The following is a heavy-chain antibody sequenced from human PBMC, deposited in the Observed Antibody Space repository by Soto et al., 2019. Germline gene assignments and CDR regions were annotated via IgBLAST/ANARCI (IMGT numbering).Heavy chain of an antibody. D-gene: IGHD3-10*01. CDR3: ARVPSDYYGMDV. V-gene: IGHV1-46*01. CDR1: GYTFTSYY. J-gene: IGHJ6*02. CDR2: INPSSGGT. Sequence: ASVKVSCKASGYTFTSYYMHWVRQAPGQGLEWMGIINPSSGGTSYAQKFQGRVTMTRDTSTSTVYMELSSLRSEDTAVYYCARVPSDYYGMDVWGQGTKVTVSS.